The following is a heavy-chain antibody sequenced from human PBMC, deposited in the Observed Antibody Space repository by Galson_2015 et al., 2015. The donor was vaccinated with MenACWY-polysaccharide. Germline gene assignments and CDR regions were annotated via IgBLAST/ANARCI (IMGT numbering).Heavy chain of an antibody. CDR1: GFTFSRYW. D-gene: IGHD6-13*01. Sequence: SLRLSCAASGFTFSRYWMSWVRQAPGKGLEWVANIKQDGSEIYYVDSVKGRFTITRDNAKNSLYLQMNSLRAKDTAVYYCARDKLGGSFWYEGLDYWGQGILVTVSS. J-gene: IGHJ4*02. CDR3: ARDKLGGSFWYEGLDY. CDR2: IKQDGSEI. V-gene: IGHV3-7*03.